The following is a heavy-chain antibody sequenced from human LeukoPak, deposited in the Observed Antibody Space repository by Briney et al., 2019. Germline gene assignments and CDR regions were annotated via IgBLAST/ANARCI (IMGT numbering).Heavy chain of an antibody. CDR3: ARYGDYGSDAFDI. J-gene: IGHJ3*02. CDR1: GFTFSSYA. V-gene: IGHV3-53*04. Sequence: PGGSLRLSCAASGFTFSSYAMSWVRQAPGKGLEWVSVIYSGGSTYYADSVKGRFTISRHNSKNTLYLQMNSLRAEDTAVYYCARYGDYGSDAFDIWGQGTMVTVSS. CDR2: IYSGGST. D-gene: IGHD4-17*01.